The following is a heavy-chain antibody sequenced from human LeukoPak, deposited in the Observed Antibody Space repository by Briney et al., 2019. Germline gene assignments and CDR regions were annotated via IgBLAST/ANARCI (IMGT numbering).Heavy chain of an antibody. V-gene: IGHV4-61*01. Sequence: PSETLSLTCTVSGGSVSSGSYYWSWIRQPPGKGLEWIGYIYYSGSTNYNPSLKSRVTISVDTSKNQFSLKLSSVTAADTAVYYCARGEPHSNWGRAFDYWGQGTLVTVSS. CDR1: GGSVSSGSYY. J-gene: IGHJ4*02. CDR3: ARGEPHSNWGRAFDY. D-gene: IGHD7-27*01. CDR2: IYYSGST.